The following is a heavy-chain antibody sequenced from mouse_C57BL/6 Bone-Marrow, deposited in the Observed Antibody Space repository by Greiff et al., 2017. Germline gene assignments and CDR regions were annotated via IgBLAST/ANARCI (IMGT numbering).Heavy chain of an antibody. CDR1: GFSLTSYG. CDR3: ARKGDLLWLRRAAY. CDR2: IWSGGST. D-gene: IGHD2-9*01. Sequence: QVQLKESGPGLVQPSQSLSITCTVSGFSLTSYGVHWVRQSPGKGLEWLGVIWSGGSTDYNAAFISRLSISKDNSKSQVFFKMNSLQADDTAIYXGARKGDLLWLRRAAYWGQGTLVTVSA. V-gene: IGHV2-2*01. J-gene: IGHJ3*01.